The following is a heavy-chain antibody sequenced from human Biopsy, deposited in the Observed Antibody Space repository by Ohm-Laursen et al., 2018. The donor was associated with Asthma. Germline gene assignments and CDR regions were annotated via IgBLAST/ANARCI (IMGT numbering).Heavy chain of an antibody. D-gene: IGHD1-26*01. CDR1: GFTFSNYG. J-gene: IGHJ4*02. V-gene: IGHV3-30*18. Sequence: SLRLSCTASGFTFSNYGMHWVRQAPGKGLDWVAVISFDGSNKNYTDSVKGRFTISRDNFRNTLHLQMNSLRAEGTAVYYCAKDVFPGWELRRGPDYWGQGTLVTVSS. CDR3: AKDVFPGWELRRGPDY. CDR2: ISFDGSNK.